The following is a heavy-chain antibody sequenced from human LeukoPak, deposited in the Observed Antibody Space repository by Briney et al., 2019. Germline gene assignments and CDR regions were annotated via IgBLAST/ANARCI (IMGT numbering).Heavy chain of an antibody. CDR2: INHSGST. CDR3: ARGPNAWIQLWFNWFDP. V-gene: IGHV4-34*01. Sequence: SETLSLTCAVYGGSFSGYYWSWIRQPPGKGLEWIGEINHSGSTNYNPSLKSRVTISVDTSKNQFSLKLSSVTAADTAVYYCARGPNAWIQLWFNWFDPWGQGTLVTVSS. CDR1: GGSFSGYY. D-gene: IGHD5-18*01. J-gene: IGHJ5*02.